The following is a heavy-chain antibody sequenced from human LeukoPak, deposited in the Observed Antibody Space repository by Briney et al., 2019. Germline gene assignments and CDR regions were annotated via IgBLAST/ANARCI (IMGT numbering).Heavy chain of an antibody. Sequence: SETLSLTCTVSGGSISSSSYYWGWIRQPPGKGLEWIGSIYYSGSTYFNPSLKSRVTISVDTSKHQFSLKLSSVTAADTAVYYCARQFLGDSSGYPHFDYWGQGTLVTVSS. CDR3: ARQFLGDSSGYPHFDY. CDR2: IYYSGST. CDR1: GGSISSSSYY. D-gene: IGHD3-22*01. V-gene: IGHV4-39*01. J-gene: IGHJ4*02.